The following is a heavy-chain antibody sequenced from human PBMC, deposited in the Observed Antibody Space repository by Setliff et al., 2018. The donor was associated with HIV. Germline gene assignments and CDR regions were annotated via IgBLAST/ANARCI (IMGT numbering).Heavy chain of an antibody. D-gene: IGHD5-12*01. CDR2: INSDGSGT. V-gene: IGHV3-74*01. Sequence: GESLRLSCAASGFTFSSYWMHWVRQAPGKGLVWVSRINSDGSGTSYADSVKGRFTISRDNAKNTLYLQMNSLRAEDMAVYYCARGQSGYKNGMDVWGQGTTVTVSS. CDR1: GFTFSSYW. CDR3: ARGQSGYKNGMDV. J-gene: IGHJ6*02.